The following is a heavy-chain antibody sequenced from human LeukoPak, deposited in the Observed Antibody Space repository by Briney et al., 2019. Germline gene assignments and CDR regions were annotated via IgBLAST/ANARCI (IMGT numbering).Heavy chain of an antibody. Sequence: SETLSLTGTVSGGSISSYCWSWIRQPPGKGLDWIGYIYYSGSTNYNPSLKSRVTISLDTSKNQFSLKLSSVTTADTAVYYCARSVVTLYWYFDLWGRGTLVTVSS. CDR3: ARSVVTLYWYFDL. CDR2: IYYSGST. D-gene: IGHD4-23*01. CDR1: GGSISSYC. V-gene: IGHV4-59*01. J-gene: IGHJ2*01.